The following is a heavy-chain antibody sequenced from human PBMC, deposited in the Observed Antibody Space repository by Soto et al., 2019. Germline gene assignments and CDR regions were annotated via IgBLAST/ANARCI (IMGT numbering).Heavy chain of an antibody. CDR3: ARFVLLWFGPEFYNYGMDV. J-gene: IGHJ6*02. CDR2: INHSGST. Sequence: SETLSLTCAVYGGSFSGYCWSWIRQPPGKGLEWIGEINHSGSTNYNPSLKSRVTISVDTSKNQFSLKLSSVTAADTAVYYCARFVLLWFGPEFYNYGMDVWGQGTTVTVSS. CDR1: GGSFSGYC. D-gene: IGHD3-10*01. V-gene: IGHV4-34*01.